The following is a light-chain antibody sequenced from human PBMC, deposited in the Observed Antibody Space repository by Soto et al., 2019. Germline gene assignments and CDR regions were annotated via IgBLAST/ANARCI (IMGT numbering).Light chain of an antibody. CDR3: SSYTSSSIYV. CDR2: EVS. J-gene: IGLJ1*01. V-gene: IGLV2-18*02. CDR1: SSDVGSYNR. Sequence: QSALTQPPSVSGSPGQSVTISCTGTSSDVGSYNRVSWYQQPPGTAPKLMIYEVSNRPSGVPDRFSGSKSGNTASLTISGLQAEDEADYYCSSYTSSSIYVFGNGTKVTV.